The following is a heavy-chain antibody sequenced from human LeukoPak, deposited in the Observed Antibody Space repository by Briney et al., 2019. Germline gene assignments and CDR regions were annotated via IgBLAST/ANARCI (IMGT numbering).Heavy chain of an antibody. Sequence: PGGSLRLSCAASGFTVSSNYMSWVRQAPGKGLEWVSVIYSGGSTYYADSVKGRFTISRDNSKNTLYLQMNSLRAEDTAVYYCARGPYYYDSSGQFDYWGQGTLVTVSS. CDR2: IYSGGST. J-gene: IGHJ4*02. D-gene: IGHD3-22*01. CDR1: GFTVSSNY. V-gene: IGHV3-66*01. CDR3: ARGPYYYDSSGQFDY.